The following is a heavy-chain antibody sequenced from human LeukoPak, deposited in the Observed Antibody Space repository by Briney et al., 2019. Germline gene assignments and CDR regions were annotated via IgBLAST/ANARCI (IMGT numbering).Heavy chain of an antibody. CDR2: INPTGSST. Sequence: ASVKVSCKASGYTLTNYYMHWVRQAPGQGLEWMGLINPTGSSTNYAQKFRGRVTMTRDTYTSTVYMELSSLRSEDTAVYYCAREESGGYFDYWGQGTLVTVSS. CDR3: AREESGGYFDY. V-gene: IGHV1-46*01. CDR1: GYTLTNYY. J-gene: IGHJ4*02. D-gene: IGHD2-8*02.